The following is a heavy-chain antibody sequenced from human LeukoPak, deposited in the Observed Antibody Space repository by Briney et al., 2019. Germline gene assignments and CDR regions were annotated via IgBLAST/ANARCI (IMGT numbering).Heavy chain of an antibody. CDR1: XYSFTSYW. V-gene: IGHV5-51*01. CDR3: AREAGTPFPFDY. D-gene: IGHD1-7*01. CDR2: IYPGDSDT. J-gene: IGHJ4*02. Sequence: GEXLKISCKGSXYSFTSYWIGXVXXVPXXXXXXMGIIYPGDSDTRYSPSFQGQVTTSADKSISTAYLQWSSLKASDTAMYYCAREAGTPFPFDYWGQGTLVTVSS.